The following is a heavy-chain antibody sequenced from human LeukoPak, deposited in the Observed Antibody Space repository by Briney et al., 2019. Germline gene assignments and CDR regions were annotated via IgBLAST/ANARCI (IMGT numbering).Heavy chain of an antibody. Sequence: PGGSLRLSCAASGFTFDDYAMHWVRQAPGKGLEWVSGISWNSGSIGYADSVKGRFTISRDNAKNSLYLQMNSLRAEDTAVYYCAREGDYPVFVDYWGQGTLVTVSS. CDR2: ISWNSGSI. CDR1: GFTFDDYA. CDR3: AREGDYPVFVDY. D-gene: IGHD4-11*01. J-gene: IGHJ4*02. V-gene: IGHV3-9*01.